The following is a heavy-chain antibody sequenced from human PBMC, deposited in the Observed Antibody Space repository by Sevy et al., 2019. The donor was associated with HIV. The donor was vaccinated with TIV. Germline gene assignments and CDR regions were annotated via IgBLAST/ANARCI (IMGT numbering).Heavy chain of an antibody. J-gene: IGHJ4*02. CDR1: GYTFSNYG. CDR3: DGDESFSLIVVDPDY. V-gene: IGHV1-18*01. Sequence: ASVKVSCQASGYTFSNYGVTWVRQAPGQGLEWMGWISGYNGNTKYAQKFQDRVIMTTDTATSTAYMELKSLRTDDTAGYYFDGDESFSLIVVDPDYWGQGTLVTVSS. D-gene: IGHD3-22*01. CDR2: ISGYNGNT.